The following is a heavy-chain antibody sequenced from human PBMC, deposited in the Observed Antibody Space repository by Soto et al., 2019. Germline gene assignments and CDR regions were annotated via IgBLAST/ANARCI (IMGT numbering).Heavy chain of an antibody. CDR1: GFSLTTPGMC. J-gene: IGHJ6*02. Sequence: SGPTLVNPRHTLTLTCTFSGFSLTTPGMCVSWIRRPPGKALEWLAVIDWDDDKYYSTSLKTRLSISMDTSKNQVVLEMTNVAPVDTATYYCAHIRGAGAYYYYPMDVWGQGTTVTVSS. CDR3: AHIRGAGAYYYYPMDV. D-gene: IGHD3-10*01. V-gene: IGHV2-70*12. CDR2: IDWDDDK.